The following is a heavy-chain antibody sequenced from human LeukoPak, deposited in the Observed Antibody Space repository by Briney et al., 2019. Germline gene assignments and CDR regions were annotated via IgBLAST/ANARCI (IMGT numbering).Heavy chain of an antibody. CDR3: ARGPYCGGDCYSTAFDI. CDR2: INPSGGST. D-gene: IGHD2-21*02. Sequence: ASVKVSCKASGYTFTSYYMHWVRQAPGQGLEWVGIINPSGGSTSYAQKFQGRVTMTRDTSTSTVYMELSSLRSEDTAVYYCARGPYCGGDCYSTAFDIWGQGTMVTVSS. CDR1: GYTFTSYY. V-gene: IGHV1-46*01. J-gene: IGHJ3*02.